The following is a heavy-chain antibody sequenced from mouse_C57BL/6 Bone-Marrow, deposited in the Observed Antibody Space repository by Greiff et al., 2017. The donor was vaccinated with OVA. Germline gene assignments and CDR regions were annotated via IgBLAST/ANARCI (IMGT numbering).Heavy chain of an antibody. J-gene: IGHJ4*01. D-gene: IGHD1-1*01. CDR3: ARLRTTVVATGDYAMDY. Sequence: EVKLVESGGDLVKPGGSLKLSCAASGFTFSSYGMSWVRQTPDKRLEWVATISSGGSYTYYPDSVKGRFTISRDNAKNTLYLQMSSLKSEDTAMYYCARLRTTVVATGDYAMDYWGQGTSVTVSS. V-gene: IGHV5-6*01. CDR2: ISSGGSYT. CDR1: GFTFSSYG.